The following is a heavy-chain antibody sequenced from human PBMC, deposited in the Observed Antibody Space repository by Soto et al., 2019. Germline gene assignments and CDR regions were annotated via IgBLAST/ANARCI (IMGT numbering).Heavy chain of an antibody. CDR1: GFTFSNYA. V-gene: IGHV3-23*01. D-gene: IGHD6-19*01. CDR2: ISGPGGST. J-gene: IGHJ5*02. Sequence: EVHLLESGGGLVQPGGSLRLSCADSGFTFSNYAMTWVRQAAGKGLEWVSSISGPGGSTYYADSVQGRFTISRDNSKNTLFLQMHSLRAEDTALYYCARDERIAVAGTDTWGQGILVTVTS. CDR3: ARDERIAVAGTDT.